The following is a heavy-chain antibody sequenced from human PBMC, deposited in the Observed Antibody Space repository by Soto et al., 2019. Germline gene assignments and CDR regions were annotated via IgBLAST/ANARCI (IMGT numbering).Heavy chain of an antibody. D-gene: IGHD3-10*01. Sequence: SETLSLSCAVSGGSFSGYYWNGIRQPPGKGLEWLGEISRSGSATYNPSIKGRVTMSVDTSRNQISLNVTSVTAADTAVYYCARGPQMTYYYNSGSRDRGYFDFWGQGTLVTVSS. CDR3: ARGPQMTYYYNSGSRDRGYFDF. CDR2: ISRSGSA. J-gene: IGHJ4*02. V-gene: IGHV4-34*01. CDR1: GGSFSGYY.